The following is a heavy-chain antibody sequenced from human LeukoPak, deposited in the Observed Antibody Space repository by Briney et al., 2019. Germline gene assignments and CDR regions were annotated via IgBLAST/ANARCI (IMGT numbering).Heavy chain of an antibody. Sequence: GASLRLSCAASGFTFSNYAMSCVRQAPGKGLECVSVISGSGDNTYYADSVEGRFTISRDNSKNTLYLQMNSLRAEDTAVYYCAKPRGYSTVTTYYYYGIDVWGQGTTVTVSS. V-gene: IGHV3-23*01. CDR3: AKPRGYSTVTTYYYYGIDV. CDR2: ISGSGDNT. CDR1: GFTFSNYA. D-gene: IGHD4-17*01. J-gene: IGHJ6*02.